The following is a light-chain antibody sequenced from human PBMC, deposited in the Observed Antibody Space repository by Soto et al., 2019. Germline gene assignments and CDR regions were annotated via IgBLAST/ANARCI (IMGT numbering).Light chain of an antibody. J-gene: IGKJ3*01. V-gene: IGKV1-5*03. CDR1: QSISSW. CDR2: KAS. CDR3: XXXFX. Sequence: DIPMTQSPSTLSASVGDRVTITCRASQSISSWLAWYQQKPGKAPKLLIYKASSLESGVPSRFSGSGSGTEFTLTISSLXXXXXXXXXXXXXFXFGPGTKVDIK.